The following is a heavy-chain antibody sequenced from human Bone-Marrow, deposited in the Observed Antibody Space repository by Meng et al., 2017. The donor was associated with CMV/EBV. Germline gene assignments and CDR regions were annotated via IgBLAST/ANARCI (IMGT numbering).Heavy chain of an antibody. CDR1: GGSISSYY. Sequence: SETLSLTCTVSGGSISSYYWSWIRQPPGKGLEWIGYIYYSGSTNYNPSLKSRVTISVDTSKNQFSLKLSSVTAADTAVYYCARDQREGAGWSGDYYGMDVWGQGTTVTVSS. CDR3: ARDQREGAGWSGDYYGMDV. CDR2: IYYSGST. D-gene: IGHD3-3*01. V-gene: IGHV4-59*01. J-gene: IGHJ6*02.